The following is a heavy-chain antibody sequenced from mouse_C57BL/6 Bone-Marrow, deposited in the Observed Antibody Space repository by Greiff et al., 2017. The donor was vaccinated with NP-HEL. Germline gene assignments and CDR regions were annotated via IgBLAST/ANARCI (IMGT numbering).Heavy chain of an antibody. D-gene: IGHD3-2*01. J-gene: IGHJ3*01. V-gene: IGHV5-9*01. CDR2: ISGGGGNT. CDR3: ARQTAFAY. Sequence: EVKLMESGGGLVKPGGSLKLSCAASGFTFSSYTMSWVRQTPEKRLEWVATISGGGGNTYYPDSVKGRFTISRDNAKNTLYLQMSSLRSEDTALYYCARQTAFAYWGQGTLVTVSA. CDR1: GFTFSSYT.